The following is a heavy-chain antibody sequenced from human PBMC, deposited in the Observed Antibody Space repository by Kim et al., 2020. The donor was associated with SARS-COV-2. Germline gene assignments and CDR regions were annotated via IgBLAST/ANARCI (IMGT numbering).Heavy chain of an antibody. V-gene: IGHV3-23*01. CDR1: GFTFSSYA. D-gene: IGHD6-19*01. Sequence: GGSLRLSCAASGFTFSSYAMSWVRQAPGKGLEWVSAISGSGGSTYYADSVKGRFTISRDNSKNTLYLQMNGLRAEDTAVYYCAKDGWVLQGGFDYWGQGTLVTVSS. J-gene: IGHJ4*02. CDR2: ISGSGGST. CDR3: AKDGWVLQGGFDY.